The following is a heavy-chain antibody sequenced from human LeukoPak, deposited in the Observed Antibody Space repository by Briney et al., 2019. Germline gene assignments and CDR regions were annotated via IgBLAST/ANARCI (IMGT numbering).Heavy chain of an antibody. Sequence: GESLKISCAASGFTFSRYGMHWARQAPGKGLEWVAVIWYDESNSYYADSVKGRFTISRDNSKKTLYLQMNSLRAEDTAVYYCAKDRAYSSSWYRGEDYWGQGTPVTVSS. CDR1: GFTFSRYG. J-gene: IGHJ4*02. CDR3: AKDRAYSSSWYRGEDY. D-gene: IGHD6-13*01. V-gene: IGHV3-33*06. CDR2: IWYDESNS.